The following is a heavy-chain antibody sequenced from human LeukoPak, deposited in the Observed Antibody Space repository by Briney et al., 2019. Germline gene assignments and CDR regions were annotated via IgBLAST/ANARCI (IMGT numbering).Heavy chain of an antibody. J-gene: IGHJ4*02. V-gene: IGHV3-49*04. CDR3: SRDRDSAVAGDFDY. Sequence: GGSLRLSCTASGFTFGDYAMNWVRQAPRKGLVWVGFIRSKAYGGTTEYAASVKGKFTISRDDSKSIAYLQMNSLKTEDTAVYYCSRDRDSAVAGDFDYWGQGTLVTVSS. CDR2: IRSKAYGGTT. CDR1: GFTFGDYA. D-gene: IGHD6-19*01.